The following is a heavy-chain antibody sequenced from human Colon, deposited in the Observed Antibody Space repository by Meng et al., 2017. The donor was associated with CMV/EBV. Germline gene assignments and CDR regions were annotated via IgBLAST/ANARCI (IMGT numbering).Heavy chain of an antibody. Sequence: SETLSLTCNVSGGSVKSGSDYWSWIRQPPGKGLEWVGHVYYTGSTNYNPSLRGRVTMSMDTSKNQFSLMLNSVTAADTAVYYCARGKTMYGVTYYFDSWGLGTLVTVPQ. CDR1: GGSVKSGSDY. D-gene: IGHD2-21*02. CDR2: VYYTGST. J-gene: IGHJ4*02. V-gene: IGHV4-61*01. CDR3: ARGKTMYGVTYYFDS.